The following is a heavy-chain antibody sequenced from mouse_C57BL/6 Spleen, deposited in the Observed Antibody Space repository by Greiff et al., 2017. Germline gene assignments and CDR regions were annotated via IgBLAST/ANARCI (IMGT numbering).Heavy chain of an antibody. D-gene: IGHD1-1*01. CDR2: INPGRGGT. CDR3: ARSGGSTTVVGGGDY. Sequence: QVQLQQSGAELVRPGTSVKVSCKASGYAFTNYLIEWVKQRPGQGLEWIGVINPGRGGTTYNEKFKGKATLTADKSSSTAYMQLSSLASEDSAVYICARSGGSTTVVGGGDYWGQGTTLTVSS. V-gene: IGHV1-54*01. J-gene: IGHJ2*01. CDR1: GYAFTNYL.